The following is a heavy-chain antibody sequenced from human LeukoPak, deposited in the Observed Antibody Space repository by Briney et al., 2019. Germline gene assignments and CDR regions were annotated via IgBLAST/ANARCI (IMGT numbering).Heavy chain of an antibody. D-gene: IGHD3-10*01. CDR3: ATDPLYGSGSYYSDY. CDR2: INPSGGST. V-gene: IGHV1-46*01. Sequence: ASVKVSCKASGYTFTSYYMHWVRQAPAQGLEWMGIINPSGGSTSYAQKFQGRVTMTEDTSTDTAYMELSSLRSEDTAVYYCATDPLYGSGSYYSDYWGQGTLVTVSS. CDR1: GYTFTSYY. J-gene: IGHJ4*02.